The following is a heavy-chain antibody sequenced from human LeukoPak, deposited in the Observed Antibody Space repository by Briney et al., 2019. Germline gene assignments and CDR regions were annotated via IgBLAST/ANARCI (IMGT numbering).Heavy chain of an antibody. Sequence: SVKVSRKASGGTFSSYAISWVRQAPGQGLEWMGGIIPIFGTANYAQKFQGRVTITTDESTSTAYMELNSLRSEDTAVYYCARDRAAYCGGDCYGFYYMDVWGKGTTVTVSS. CDR1: GGTFSSYA. J-gene: IGHJ6*03. D-gene: IGHD2-21*01. CDR2: IIPIFGTA. CDR3: ARDRAAYCGGDCYGFYYMDV. V-gene: IGHV1-69*05.